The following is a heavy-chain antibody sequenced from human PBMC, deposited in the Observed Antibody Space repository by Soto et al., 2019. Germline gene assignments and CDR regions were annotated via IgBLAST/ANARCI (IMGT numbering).Heavy chain of an antibody. Sequence: QVQLVQSGAEVKKPGASVKVSCKASGYTLTSYGISWVRQAPGQGLEWMGWISAYNGNTNYAQKLQGRVTMTTDTPTRTAYMELRSLRSDDTAVYYCARVKKGSSWYRYYYYGMDVWGQGTTVTVSS. D-gene: IGHD6-13*01. V-gene: IGHV1-18*04. CDR3: ARVKKGSSWYRYYYYGMDV. CDR1: GYTLTSYG. J-gene: IGHJ6*02. CDR2: ISAYNGNT.